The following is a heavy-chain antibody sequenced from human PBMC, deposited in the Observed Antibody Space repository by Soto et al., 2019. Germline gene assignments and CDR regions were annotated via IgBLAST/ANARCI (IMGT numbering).Heavy chain of an antibody. D-gene: IGHD3-10*01. Sequence: PSETLSLTCTVSGGSISSGGYYWSWIRQHPGKGLEWIGYIYYSGSTYYNPSLKSRVTISVDTFKNQFSLKLSSVTAADTAVYYCAMYYYGSGSSYYFDYWGQGTLVTVSS. V-gene: IGHV4-31*03. CDR3: AMYYYGSGSSYYFDY. CDR1: GGSISSGGYY. CDR2: IYYSGST. J-gene: IGHJ4*02.